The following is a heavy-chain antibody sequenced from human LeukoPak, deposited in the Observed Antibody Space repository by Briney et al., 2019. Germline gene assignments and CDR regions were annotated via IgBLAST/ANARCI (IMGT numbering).Heavy chain of an antibody. V-gene: IGHV3-23*01. CDR1: GFTLSRYA. D-gene: IGHD3-10*01. CDR2: ICGGGGST. J-gene: IGHJ4*02. Sequence: GGSLRLSCAASGFTLSRYAMSWVRPAPGKGLEWVSAICGGGGSTYYADSVQGRVTMSRDKSKNTLYLHMNSLRAEDTAVYYCAKDPRHYYGSGSAWVGSLTYWGQGTLVTVSS. CDR3: AKDPRHYYGSGSAWVGSLTY.